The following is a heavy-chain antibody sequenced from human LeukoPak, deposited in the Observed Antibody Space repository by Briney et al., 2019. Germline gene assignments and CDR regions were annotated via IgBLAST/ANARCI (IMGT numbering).Heavy chain of an antibody. J-gene: IGHJ4*02. D-gene: IGHD6-19*01. CDR1: GYTFTGYY. Sequence: ASVKVSCKASGYTFTGYYMHWVRQAPGQGPEWMGWINPNSGGTNYAQKLQGRVTMTTDTSTSTAYMELRSLRSDDTAVYYCAREVKQWLVWGYYFDYWGQGTLVTVSS. CDR2: INPNSGGT. V-gene: IGHV1-2*02. CDR3: AREVKQWLVWGYYFDY.